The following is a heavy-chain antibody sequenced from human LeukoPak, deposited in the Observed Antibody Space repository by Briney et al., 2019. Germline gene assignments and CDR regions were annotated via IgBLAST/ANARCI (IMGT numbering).Heavy chain of an antibody. V-gene: IGHV3-30*02. CDR2: IRYDGTNI. CDR1: GFTVGSYG. Sequence: GGSLRLSWAPSGFTVGSYGMHWVRQAPGKGLEWVAFIRYDGTNIYYADSVKGRFTISRDNSKNTLYLQMNSLRAPDTAVYYCARPLGYYGSGSYYNSDFDYWGQGTLVTVSS. D-gene: IGHD3-10*01. CDR3: ARPLGYYGSGSYYNSDFDY. J-gene: IGHJ4*02.